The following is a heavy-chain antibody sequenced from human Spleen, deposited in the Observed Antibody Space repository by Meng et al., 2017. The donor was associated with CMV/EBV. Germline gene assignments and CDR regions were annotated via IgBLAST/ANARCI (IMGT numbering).Heavy chain of an antibody. J-gene: IGHJ4*02. CDR1: GFTFSSYE. CDR3: ARDRSSGWYDY. CDR2: ISSSGSTI. V-gene: IGHV3-48*03. Sequence: LTCAASGFTFSSYEMNWVRQAPGKGLEWVSYISSSGSTIYYADSVKGRFTISRDNAKNSLYLQMNSLRAEDTAVYYCARDRSSGWYDYWGQGTLVTVSS. D-gene: IGHD6-19*01.